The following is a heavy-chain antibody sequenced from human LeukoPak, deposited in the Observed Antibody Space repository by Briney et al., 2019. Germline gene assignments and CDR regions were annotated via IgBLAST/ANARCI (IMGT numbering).Heavy chain of an antibody. CDR1: GYTFTDYY. Sequence: HWASVKVSCKASGYTFTDYYMHWVRQAPGQGLEWMGWINPNSGGTNYAQKFQGRVTMTRDTSISTAYMELSRLRSDDTAVYYCARDDGPYYYMDVWGKGTTVTVSS. CDR3: ARDDGPYYYMDV. J-gene: IGHJ6*03. V-gene: IGHV1-2*02. CDR2: INPNSGGT. D-gene: IGHD4-17*01.